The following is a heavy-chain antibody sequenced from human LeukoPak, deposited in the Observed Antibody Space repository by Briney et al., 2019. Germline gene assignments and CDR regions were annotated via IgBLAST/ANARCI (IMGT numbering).Heavy chain of an antibody. J-gene: IGHJ4*02. D-gene: IGHD4-17*01. CDR1: GYTFTSYD. CDR2: MNPNSGNT. Sequence: ASVKVSCKASGYTFTSYDINWVRQATGQGLEWMGWMNPNSGNTGYAQKFQGRVTITRNTSISTAYMELSSLRSEDTAVYYCARAAYGGYAFDYWGQGTLVTVSS. CDR3: ARAAYGGYAFDY. V-gene: IGHV1-8*03.